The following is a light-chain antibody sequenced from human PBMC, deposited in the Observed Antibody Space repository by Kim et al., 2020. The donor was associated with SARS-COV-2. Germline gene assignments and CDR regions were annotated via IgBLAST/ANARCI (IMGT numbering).Light chain of an antibody. V-gene: IGLV2-14*03. J-gene: IGLJ3*02. CDR2: HVS. CDR1: SSDVGGYNY. Sequence: GQSITISCTGTSSDVGGYNYVSWYQQHPGKAPKLMIYHVSQRPSGVSNRFSGSKSANTASLTISGLQAEDEADYYCSSYTSSSTWVFGGGTKLTVL. CDR3: SSYTSSSTWV.